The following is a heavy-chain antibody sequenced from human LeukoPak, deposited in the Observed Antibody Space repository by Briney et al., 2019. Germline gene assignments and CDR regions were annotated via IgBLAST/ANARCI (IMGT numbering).Heavy chain of an antibody. V-gene: IGHV1-2*02. CDR2: INPNSGGT. J-gene: IGHJ4*02. D-gene: IGHD3-3*01. CDR1: GYTFTGYY. CDR3: ARALNYDFWSGYQSLDFDY. Sequence: VASVRVSCTASGYTFTGYYMHWVRQAPGQGLEWMGWINPNSGGTNYAQKFQGRVTMTRDTSISTAYMELSRLRSDDTAVYYCARALNYDFWSGYQSLDFDYWGQGTLVTVSS.